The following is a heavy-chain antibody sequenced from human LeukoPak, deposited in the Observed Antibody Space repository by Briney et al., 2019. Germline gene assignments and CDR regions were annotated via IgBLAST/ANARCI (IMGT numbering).Heavy chain of an antibody. CDR1: GGSISSGDYY. CDR2: IYYSGST. V-gene: IGHV4-30-4*01. J-gene: IGHJ4*02. Sequence: SETLSLTCTVSGGSISSGDYYWSWIRQPPGKGLEWIGYIYYSGSTYYNPSLKSRVTISVDTSKNQFSLKLSSVTAADTAVYYCARDPPTVAHKGHDYGDYEGYWGQGTLVTVSS. CDR3: ARDPPTVAHKGHDYGDYEGY. D-gene: IGHD4-17*01.